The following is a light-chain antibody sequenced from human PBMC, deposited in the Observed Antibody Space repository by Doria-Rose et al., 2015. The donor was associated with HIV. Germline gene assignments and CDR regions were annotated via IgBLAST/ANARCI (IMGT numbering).Light chain of an antibody. Sequence: TQSPGTLSLSPGERATLSRRASQSFSSTYLAWYLQKPGQAPSLLIYDGSTRATGIPDRYSASGSGTDFTLTINRLEPGDFALYYCHQYGTSWTFGQGTKVEI. J-gene: IGKJ1*01. CDR1: QSFSSTY. CDR3: HQYGTSWT. CDR2: DGS. V-gene: IGKV3-20*01.